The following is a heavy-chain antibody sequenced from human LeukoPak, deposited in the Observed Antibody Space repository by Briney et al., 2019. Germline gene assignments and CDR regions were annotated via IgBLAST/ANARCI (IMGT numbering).Heavy chain of an antibody. CDR1: GFDFSDYY. CDR2: ISSSGSAT. CDR3: ARDVGATTSAAFDI. D-gene: IGHD1-26*01. Sequence: GGSLRLSCAASGFDFSDYYMTWIRQAPGKGLEWLSYISSSGSATYYADSVKGRFTISRDNAKNSLYLQVNSLRAEDTAVYYCARDVGATTSAAFDIWGQGTMVTVSS. V-gene: IGHV3-11*01. J-gene: IGHJ3*02.